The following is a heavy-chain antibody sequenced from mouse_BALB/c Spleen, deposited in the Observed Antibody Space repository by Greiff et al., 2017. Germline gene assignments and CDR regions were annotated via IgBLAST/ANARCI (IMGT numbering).Heavy chain of an antibody. CDR3: ATAYYGNQAWFAY. J-gene: IGHJ3*01. Sequence: EVQGVESGGGLVKPGGSLKLSCAASGFTFSSYAMSWVRQSPEKRLEWVAEISSGGSYTYYPDTVTGRVTISRDNAKNTLYLEMSSLRSEDTAMYYCATAYYGNQAWFAYWGQGTLVTVSA. CDR1: GFTFSSYA. V-gene: IGHV5-9-4*01. D-gene: IGHD2-10*01. CDR2: ISSGGSYT.